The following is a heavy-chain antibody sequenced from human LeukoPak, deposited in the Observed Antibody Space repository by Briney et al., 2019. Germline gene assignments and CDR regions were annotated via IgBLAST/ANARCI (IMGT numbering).Heavy chain of an antibody. CDR3: ASYMIRGPYHFDF. J-gene: IGHJ4*02. V-gene: IGHV4-39*01. D-gene: IGHD3-10*01. CDR2: IYYSGTT. Sequence: SETLSPTCTVSGGSISSTDYYWAWVRQPPGKGLEWLGSIYYSGTTYYKPSLKSRVTISVDTSKNQFSLKVTSVTAADTAVYFCASYMIRGPYHFDFWGQGTLVSVSS. CDR1: GGSISSTDYY.